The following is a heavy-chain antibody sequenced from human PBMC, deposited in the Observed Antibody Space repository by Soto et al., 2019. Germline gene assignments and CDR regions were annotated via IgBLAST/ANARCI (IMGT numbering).Heavy chain of an antibody. J-gene: IGHJ4*02. V-gene: IGHV4-4*02. Sequence: QVQLQESGPGLVKPSGTLSLTCAVSGGYISSSNWWSWVRQPPGKGLEWIGEIYHSGSTNYNPSLKSRVTISVDKPKNHFSLKLSSVTASDTAVYYCAIRTTVTTRLGYWGQGTLVTVSS. CDR1: GGYISSSNW. CDR3: AIRTTVTTRLGY. D-gene: IGHD4-17*01. CDR2: IYHSGST.